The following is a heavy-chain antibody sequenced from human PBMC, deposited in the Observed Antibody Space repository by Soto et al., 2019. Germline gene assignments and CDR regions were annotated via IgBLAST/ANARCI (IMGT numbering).Heavy chain of an antibody. V-gene: IGHV2-5*02. J-gene: IGHJ4*02. Sequence: SGPELGNAKQSLTLTCSFSGFSLSNRAVGVGWIRQPPRKALEWLALIYWDDDKRYSPSLRSRLTITKDTSKNQVVLTMTNMDPVDTATYYCAHHLEATNFDYWGQGTMVTVSS. CDR2: IYWDDDK. CDR3: AHHLEATNFDY. D-gene: IGHD5-12*01. CDR1: GFSLSNRAVG.